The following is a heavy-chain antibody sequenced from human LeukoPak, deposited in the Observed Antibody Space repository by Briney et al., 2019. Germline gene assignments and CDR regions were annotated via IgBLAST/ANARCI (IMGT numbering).Heavy chain of an antibody. D-gene: IGHD3-3*01. Sequence: PGGSLRLSFAASGFTFSSYWMHWVRQAPRKGLVWVSRINTDGSSTSYADSVKGRFTISRDNAKNTLYLQMNSLRAEDTAVYYCARGSRSGYHEFFDYWGQGTLVTVSS. CDR3: ARGSRSGYHEFFDY. V-gene: IGHV3-74*01. J-gene: IGHJ4*02. CDR2: INTDGSST. CDR1: GFTFSSYW.